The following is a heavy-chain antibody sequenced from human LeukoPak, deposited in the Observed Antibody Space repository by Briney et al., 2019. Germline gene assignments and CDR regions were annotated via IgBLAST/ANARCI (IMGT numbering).Heavy chain of an antibody. J-gene: IGHJ4*02. D-gene: IGHD2-21*02. Sequence: ASVKVSCKASGYTFTGYYMHWVRQAPGQGLEWMGWINPNSGGTNYAQKFQGRVTMTRDTSISTAYLQWSSLKASDTAMYYCARHDSVTANDYWGQGTLVTVSS. CDR2: INPNSGGT. CDR1: GYTFTGYY. V-gene: IGHV1-2*02. CDR3: ARHDSVTANDY.